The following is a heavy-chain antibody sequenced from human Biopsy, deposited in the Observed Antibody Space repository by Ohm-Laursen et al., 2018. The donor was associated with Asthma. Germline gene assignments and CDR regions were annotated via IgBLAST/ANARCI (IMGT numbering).Heavy chain of an antibody. CDR3: ARKAGSCISRTCYSLDF. V-gene: IGHV1-69*13. Sequence: SVKVSCKPLGGTFNTYVIGWVRQAPGQGLEWMGGINSVFGTTTYPQKFQDRVTITADDSTSTVYMELSSLRSEDTAVYYCARKAGSCISRTCYSLDFWGQGTLVTVTS. J-gene: IGHJ4*02. CDR1: GGTFNTYV. D-gene: IGHD2-2*01. CDR2: INSVFGTT.